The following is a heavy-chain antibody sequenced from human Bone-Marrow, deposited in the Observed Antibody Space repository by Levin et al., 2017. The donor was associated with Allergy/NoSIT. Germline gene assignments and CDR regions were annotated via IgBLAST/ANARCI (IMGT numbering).Heavy chain of an antibody. CDR2: IFYSVST. D-gene: IGHD2-2*01. CDR1: DVSIRNYY. CDR3: ARVGPATGGLDS. V-gene: IGHV4-59*01. Sequence: SQTLSLTCSVSDVSIRNYYWSWIRPPPGKGLEYIGDIFYSVSTNYNPSLKSRVTMSVDTSKNQFSLRLRSLTAADTAVYYCARVGPATGGLDSWGPGTLVIVSS. J-gene: IGHJ4*02.